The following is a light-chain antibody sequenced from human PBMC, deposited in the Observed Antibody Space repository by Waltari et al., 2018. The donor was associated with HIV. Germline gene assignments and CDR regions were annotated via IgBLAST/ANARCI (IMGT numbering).Light chain of an antibody. CDR2: DNN. V-gene: IGLV6-57*04. CDR3: QSFETGTWV. Sequence: NFMLTQPHSVSESPGKTVTISCTRSGGGLASNFVQWYQQRPGSAPTTVIYDNNKRPSGVPDRFSGSIDSSSNSASLTISGLKTEDEADYYCQSFETGTWVFGGGTKLTVL. CDR1: GGGLASNF. J-gene: IGLJ3*02.